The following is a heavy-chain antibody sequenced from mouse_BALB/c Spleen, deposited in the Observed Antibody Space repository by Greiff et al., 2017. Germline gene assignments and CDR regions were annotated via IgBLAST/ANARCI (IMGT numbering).Heavy chain of an antibody. J-gene: IGHJ1*01. V-gene: IGHV1-69*02. CDR3: ARDYYGSYWYFDV. CDR1: GYTFTSYW. D-gene: IGHD1-1*01. CDR2: IDPSDSET. Sequence: QVQLQQPGAELVKPGAPVKLSCKASGYTFTSYWMNWVKQRPGRGLEWIGRIDPSDSETHYNQKFKDKATLTVDKSSSTAYIQLSSLTSEDSAVYYCARDYYGSYWYFDVWGAGTTVTVSS.